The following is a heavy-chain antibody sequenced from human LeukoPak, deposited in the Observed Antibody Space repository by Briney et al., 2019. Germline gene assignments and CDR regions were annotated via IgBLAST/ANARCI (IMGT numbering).Heavy chain of an antibody. J-gene: IGHJ4*02. Sequence: ASVKLSFKASGYTFTSYYMHWVRHAPGPGLEWMGIINPSGGSTSYAQKFQGRVTMTRDTSTSTVYMELSSLRSEHTAVYYCARDLGFHYGSDYWGQGTLVTVSS. D-gene: IGHD4-17*01. V-gene: IGHV1-46*01. CDR3: ARDLGFHYGSDY. CDR1: GYTFTSYY. CDR2: INPSGGST.